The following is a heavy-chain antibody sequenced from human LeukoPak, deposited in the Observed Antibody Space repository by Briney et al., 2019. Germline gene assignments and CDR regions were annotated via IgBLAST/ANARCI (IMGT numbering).Heavy chain of an antibody. D-gene: IGHD6-19*01. CDR3: AKGRFTSGWSFDY. V-gene: IGHV3-30*18. J-gene: IGHJ4*02. Sequence: PGGSLRLSCAGSGFTFSSYGMHWVRQAPGKGLEWVAVISSDGSFKCCADSVKGRFTISRDNSKNTLYLQMNSLSAEDTAVYYCAKGRFTSGWSFDYWGQGTLVTVSS. CDR2: ISSDGSFK. CDR1: GFTFSSYG.